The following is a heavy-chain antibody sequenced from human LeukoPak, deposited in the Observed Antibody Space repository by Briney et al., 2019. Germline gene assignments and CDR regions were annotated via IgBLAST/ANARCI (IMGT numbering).Heavy chain of an antibody. CDR1: GFTFSSYA. CDR3: ARDTESSSWSGVFDY. Sequence: GGSLRLSCAASGFTFSSYAMHWVRQAPGKGLEWVAVISYDGSNKYYADSVKGRFTISRDNSKNTLYLQMHSLRAEVTAVYYCARDTESSSWSGVFDYWGQGTLVTVSS. CDR2: ISYDGSNK. J-gene: IGHJ4*02. V-gene: IGHV3-30*04. D-gene: IGHD6-13*01.